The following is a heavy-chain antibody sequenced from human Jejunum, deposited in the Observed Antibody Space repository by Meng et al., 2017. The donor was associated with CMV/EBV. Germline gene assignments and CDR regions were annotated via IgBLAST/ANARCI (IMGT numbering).Heavy chain of an antibody. CDR1: GCSVSSYS. Sequence: SGCSVSSYSWSWFRQPPGKGLEWIGYKYYRETAHYNPSLKSRVTISVDTSKNLISLRLDSVTAADTAVYYCASTLYPKAWLNWFDPWGQGTLVTVSS. CDR3: ASTLYPKAWLNWFDP. J-gene: IGHJ5*02. V-gene: IGHV4-59*02. D-gene: IGHD2-2*02. CDR2: KYYRETA.